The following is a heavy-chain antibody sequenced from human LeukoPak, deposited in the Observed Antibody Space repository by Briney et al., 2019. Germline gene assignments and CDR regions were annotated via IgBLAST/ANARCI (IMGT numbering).Heavy chain of an antibody. V-gene: IGHV6-1*01. CDR2: TYYRSKWYN. J-gene: IGHJ4*02. Sequence: SQTLSLTCAISGDSVSSNSAAWNRIRQSPSRGLEWLGRTYYRSKWYNDYAVSVKSRITINPDTSKNQFSLQLNSVTPEDTAVYYCARDYYDSSGYYYPHYYFDYWGQGTLVTVSS. CDR1: GDSVSSNSAA. CDR3: ARDYYDSSGYYYPHYYFDY. D-gene: IGHD3-22*01.